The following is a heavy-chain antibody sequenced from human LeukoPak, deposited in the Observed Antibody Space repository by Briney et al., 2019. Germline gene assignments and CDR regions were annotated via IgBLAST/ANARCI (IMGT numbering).Heavy chain of an antibody. CDR1: GFTFSSYW. CDR3: TTGIVVVITNDY. V-gene: IGHV3-7*01. Sequence: GGSLRLSCAASGFTFSSYWMSWVRQAPGKGLEWVANIKQDGSERYYVDSVKGRFTISRDNAKNSLYLQMISLRAEDTAVYYCTTGIVVVITNDYWGQGTLVTVSS. J-gene: IGHJ4*02. CDR2: IKQDGSER. D-gene: IGHD3-22*01.